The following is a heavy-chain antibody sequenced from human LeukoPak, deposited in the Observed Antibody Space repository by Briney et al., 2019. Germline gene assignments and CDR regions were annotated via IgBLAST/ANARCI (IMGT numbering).Heavy chain of an antibody. CDR2: INPNSGGT. CDR1: RYTFTGYY. D-gene: IGHD5-12*01. Sequence: ASVKVSCKASRYTFTGYYMHWVRQAPGQGLEWMGWINPNSGGTNYAQKFRGRVTMTRDTSISTAYMELSRLRSDDTAVYYCARGGGYSGYVAFDIWGQGTMVTVSS. CDR3: ARGGGYSGYVAFDI. V-gene: IGHV1-2*02. J-gene: IGHJ3*02.